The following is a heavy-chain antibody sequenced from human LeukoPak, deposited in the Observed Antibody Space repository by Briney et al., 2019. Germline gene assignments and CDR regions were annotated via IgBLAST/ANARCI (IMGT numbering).Heavy chain of an antibody. D-gene: IGHD3-10*01. CDR3: TTEFKELGSFFYFYYMDV. CDR2: INPNSGGT. J-gene: IGHJ6*03. CDR1: GYTFTGYY. V-gene: IGHV1-2*02. Sequence: ASVKVSCKASGYTFTGYYMHWVRQAPGQGLEWMGWINPNSGGTNFAQRFQGRVTMTRDTSISTGYMELSSLRSDDTAMYYCTTEFKELGSFFYFYYMDVWGTGTTVTISS.